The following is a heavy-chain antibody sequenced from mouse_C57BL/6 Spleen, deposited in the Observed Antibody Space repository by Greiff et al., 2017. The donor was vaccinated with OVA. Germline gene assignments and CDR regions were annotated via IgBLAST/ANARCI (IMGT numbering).Heavy chain of an antibody. Sequence: VKLQESGAELVRPGASVTLSCKASGYTFTDYEMHWVKQTPVHGLEWIGAIDPETGGTAYNQKFKGKAILTADKSSSTAYMELRSLTSEDSAVYYCTRRSWDYWGQGTTLTVSS. CDR1: GYTFTDYE. J-gene: IGHJ2*01. V-gene: IGHV1-15*01. CDR3: TRRSWDY. CDR2: IDPETGGT.